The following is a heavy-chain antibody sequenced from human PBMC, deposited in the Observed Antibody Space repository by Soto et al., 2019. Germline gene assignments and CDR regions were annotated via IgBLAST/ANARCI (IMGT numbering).Heavy chain of an antibody. CDR1: GYPVTSYG. Sequence: ASVKVSCKTSGYPVTSYGFSWVRQAPGQGLEWVAWISANSADTNSAEKFQGRVTLTTDTSTSTAYMELRSLTSDDTAVYFCATDFRNTCTGASCIYFDYWGQGTMFTVSS. CDR3: ATDFRNTCTGASCIYFDY. V-gene: IGHV1-18*01. J-gene: IGHJ4*02. D-gene: IGHD2-8*02. CDR2: ISANSADT.